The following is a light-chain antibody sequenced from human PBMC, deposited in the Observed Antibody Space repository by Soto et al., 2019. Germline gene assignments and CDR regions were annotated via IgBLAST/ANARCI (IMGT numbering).Light chain of an antibody. CDR3: HQYGRSASSIT. CDR1: QSVRSGH. J-gene: IGKJ3*01. Sequence: DSVLTQSPGTLSLSPGDRDTLSCRASQSVRSGHLAWYQQTPCQAPRLVIYDASTRATGIPDRFSGGGSGTDFTLTISRVEPEDFACYYCHQYGRSASSITFGPGTKVAI. V-gene: IGKV3-20*01. CDR2: DAS.